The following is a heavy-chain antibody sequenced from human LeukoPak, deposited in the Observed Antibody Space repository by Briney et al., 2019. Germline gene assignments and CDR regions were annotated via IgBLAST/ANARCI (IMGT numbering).Heavy chain of an antibody. V-gene: IGHV3-23*01. CDR3: AKDDDGRHHCVDH. CDR2: TCYSAGVT. J-gene: IGHJ4*02. CDR1: GVIVTNYA. D-gene: IGHD5-24*01. Sequence: PGGSLRLSCAASGVIVTNYAMTWVRQAPGKGLEWGSTTCYSAGVTYNADSVKSRFTISPDYSMNTLYLQMTRLSDDDTTLYYCAKDDDGRHHCVDHWGQGTLVTVSS.